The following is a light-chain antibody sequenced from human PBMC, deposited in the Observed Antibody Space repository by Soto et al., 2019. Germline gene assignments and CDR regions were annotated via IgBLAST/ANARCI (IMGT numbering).Light chain of an antibody. J-gene: IGLJ3*02. CDR2: SNN. Sequence: QSVLTQPPSASGTPGQRVTISCSGSSSNIGSNTVNWYQQLPGTAPKLLIYSNNQRPSGVPDRFSGSKSGTSASLAISGLQSEDEADYYCCSYAPSRWVFGGGTKLTVL. CDR3: CSYAPSRWV. CDR1: SSNIGSNT. V-gene: IGLV1-44*01.